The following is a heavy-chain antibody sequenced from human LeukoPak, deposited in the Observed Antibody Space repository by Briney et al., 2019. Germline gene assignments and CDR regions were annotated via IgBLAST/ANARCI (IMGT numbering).Heavy chain of an antibody. J-gene: IGHJ4*02. CDR3: VDLNTPL. CDR1: GFTFSSYS. V-gene: IGHV3-48*04. CDR2: ISSSGSNI. Sequence: GGSLRLSCAASGFTFSSYSMNWLRQAPGKGLEWVSYISSSGSNIKYADSVKGRFTISRDNTKSSLYLQMNSLRAEDTAVYYCVDLNTPLWGQGTLVTVSS. D-gene: IGHD2-15*01.